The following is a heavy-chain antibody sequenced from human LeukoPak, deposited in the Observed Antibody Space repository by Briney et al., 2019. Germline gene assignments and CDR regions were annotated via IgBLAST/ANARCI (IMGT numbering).Heavy chain of an antibody. CDR1: GYTFTSYA. D-gene: IGHD4-17*01. CDR3: ARRYGDYPNWFDP. CDR2: INAGNGNT. J-gene: IGHJ5*02. V-gene: IGHV1-3*01. Sequence: ASVKVSCKASGYTFTSYAMHWVRQAPGQRLEWVEWINAGNGNTKYSQKFQGRVTITRDTSASTAYMELSSLRSEDTAVYYCARRYGDYPNWFDPWGQGTLVTVSS.